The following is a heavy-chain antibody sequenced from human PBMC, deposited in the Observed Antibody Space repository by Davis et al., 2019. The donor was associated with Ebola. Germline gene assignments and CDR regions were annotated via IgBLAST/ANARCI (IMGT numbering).Heavy chain of an antibody. J-gene: IGHJ4*02. CDR3: ADYSSSWYGVGDY. V-gene: IGHV4-39*01. CDR1: GGSVSSGSYY. D-gene: IGHD6-13*01. Sequence: PSETLSLTCTVSGGSVSSGSYYWGWIRQPPGKGLEWIGSIYYSGSTYYNPSLKSRVTISVDTSKNQFSLKLSSVTAADTAVYYCADYSSSWYGVGDYWGQGTLVTVSS. CDR2: IYYSGST.